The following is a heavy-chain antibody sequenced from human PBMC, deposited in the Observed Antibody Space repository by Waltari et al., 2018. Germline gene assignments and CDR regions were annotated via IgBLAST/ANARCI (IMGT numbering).Heavy chain of an antibody. CDR2: TYYRSKGYK. CDR3: ARQHCESGSCIYGLDV. V-gene: IGHV6-1*01. D-gene: IGHD2-15*01. J-gene: IGHJ6*02. CDR1: GDSVSTNSAA. Sequence: QVQLQQSGPGLVKPSQTLSLTCAISGDSVSTNSAAWTWIRQSPSRGLEWLGRTYYRSKGYKDYAVSVKSRLNLNPDTSKNQFALQLNSVTPEDTAVYYCARQHCESGSCIYGLDVWGQGTTVTVSS.